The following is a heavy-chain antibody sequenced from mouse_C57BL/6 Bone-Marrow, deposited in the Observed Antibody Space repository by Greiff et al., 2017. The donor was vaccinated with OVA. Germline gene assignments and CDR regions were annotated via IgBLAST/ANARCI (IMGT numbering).Heavy chain of an antibody. Sequence: LLESGPGLVKPSQSLSLTCSVTGYSITSGYYWNWIRQFPGNKLEWMGYISYDGSNNYNPSLKNRISITRDTSKNQFFLKLNSVTTEDTATYYCARLRYYGSTDYWGQGTTLTVSS. CDR2: ISYDGSN. D-gene: IGHD1-1*01. J-gene: IGHJ2*01. CDR1: GYSITSGYY. CDR3: ARLRYYGSTDY. V-gene: IGHV3-6*01.